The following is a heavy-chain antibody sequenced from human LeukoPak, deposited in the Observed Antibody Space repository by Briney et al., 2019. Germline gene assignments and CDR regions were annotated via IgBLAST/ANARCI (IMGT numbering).Heavy chain of an antibody. J-gene: IGHJ6*02. Sequence: SETLSLTCAVYGGSFSGYYWSWIRQPPGKGLEWIGEINHSGSTNYNPSLKSRVTISVDTSKNQFSLKLSSVTAADTAVYYCARGLVGCSGGSCYSSGMDVWGQGTTVTVSS. V-gene: IGHV4-34*01. CDR3: ARGLVGCSGGSCYSSGMDV. D-gene: IGHD2-15*01. CDR1: GGSFSGYY. CDR2: INHSGST.